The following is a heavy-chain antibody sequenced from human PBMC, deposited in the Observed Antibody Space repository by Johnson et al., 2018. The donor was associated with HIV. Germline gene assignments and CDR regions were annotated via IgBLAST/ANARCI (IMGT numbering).Heavy chain of an antibody. CDR2: ISWNSGSI. CDR3: AKDTRYCNSATCYGAFDM. Sequence: VQLVESGGGLVQPGGSLRLSCAASGFTFSSYWMHWVRQAPGKGLVWVSGISWNSGSIGYADSVKGRFTISRDNAKKSLYLQMNSLRTEDTALYYCAKDTRYCNSATCYGAFDMWGQGTMVTVSS. J-gene: IGHJ3*02. V-gene: IGHV3-9*01. D-gene: IGHD2-2*01. CDR1: GFTFSSYW.